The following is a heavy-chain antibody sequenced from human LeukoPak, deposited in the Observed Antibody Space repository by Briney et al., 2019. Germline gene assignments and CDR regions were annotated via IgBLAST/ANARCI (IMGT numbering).Heavy chain of an antibody. D-gene: IGHD3-10*01. CDR1: GFTFSSFG. Sequence: GGSLRLSCAASGFTFSSFGMNWVRQAPGKGLDWVSSISSSGGYIYYADSVKGRFTISRDNAKNSLYLQMNSLRAEDTAVYYCAREGAWYVSGSYSGYFYGMDVWGQGTTVTVSS. CDR3: AREGAWYVSGSYSGYFYGMDV. V-gene: IGHV3-21*01. CDR2: ISSSGGYI. J-gene: IGHJ6*02.